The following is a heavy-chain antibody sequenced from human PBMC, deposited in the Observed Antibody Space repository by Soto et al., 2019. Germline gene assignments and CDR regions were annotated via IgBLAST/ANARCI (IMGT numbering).Heavy chain of an antibody. Sequence: GASVKVSCKASGGTFSSYAISWVRQAPGQGLEWMGGIIPIFGTANYAQKFQGWVTMTRDTSISTAYMELSRLRSDDTAVYYCARDQEDSPYGMDVWGQGTTVTVSS. J-gene: IGHJ6*02. CDR1: GGTFSSYA. V-gene: IGHV1-69*05. CDR2: IIPIFGTA. CDR3: ARDQEDSPYGMDV.